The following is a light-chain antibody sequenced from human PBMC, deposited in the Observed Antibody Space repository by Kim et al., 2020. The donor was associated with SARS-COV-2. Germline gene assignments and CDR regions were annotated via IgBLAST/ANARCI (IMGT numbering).Light chain of an antibody. Sequence: DIQMTQSPSSLSASVGDRVTITCQASQDISNYLNWYQQKPGKAPKLLMYDASNLETRVPSRFSGSGSGTDFTFTISSLQPEDIATYYCQQYDNFPLTFGPGTKVDIK. V-gene: IGKV1-33*01. CDR1: QDISNY. CDR2: DAS. CDR3: QQYDNFPLT. J-gene: IGKJ3*01.